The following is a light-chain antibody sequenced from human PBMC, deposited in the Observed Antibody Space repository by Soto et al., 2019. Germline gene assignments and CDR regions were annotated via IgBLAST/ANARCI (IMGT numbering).Light chain of an antibody. CDR3: CVYAATYTYV. CDR2: QGY. V-gene: IGLV2-23*01. J-gene: IGLJ1*01. Sequence: SVLTQPASVSGSPGQSITITCTGTSSDVGKYNLVSWYQQHPGKAPKVMILQGYKRPSGVSNRFSGSKFGNTASLTISGLQAEDEAEYYCCVYAATYTYVFGTGTKVTVL. CDR1: SSDVGKYNL.